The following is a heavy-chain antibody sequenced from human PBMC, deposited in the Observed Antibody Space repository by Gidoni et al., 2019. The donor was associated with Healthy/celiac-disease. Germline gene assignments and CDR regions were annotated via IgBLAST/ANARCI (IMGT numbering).Heavy chain of an antibody. Sequence: QLQLQESGPGLVKPSETLSLPCTVSGGPISSSSYYWGWIRQPPGKGLEWIGSIYYSGSTYYNPTLKSRVTISVDTSKNQFSLKLSSGTAADTAVYYCARDPSVQLWFDYWGQGTLVTVSS. CDR1: GGPISSSSYY. CDR2: IYYSGST. CDR3: ARDPSVQLWFDY. D-gene: IGHD5-18*01. V-gene: IGHV4-39*07. J-gene: IGHJ4*02.